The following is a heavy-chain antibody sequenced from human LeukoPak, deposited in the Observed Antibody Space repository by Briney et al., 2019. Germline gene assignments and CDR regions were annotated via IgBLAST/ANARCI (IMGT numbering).Heavy chain of an antibody. D-gene: IGHD3/OR15-3a*01. V-gene: IGHV1-69*06. CDR1: GGTLNNYG. J-gene: IGHJ4*02. Sequence: EASVKVSCKASGGTLNNYGISWLRQAPGQGLEWMGRIIPIFGPALYALQFKGRVTITADTSTSTAYVEVTSLISEDTAVYFCATDPHSDFWTGYYWDSWGQGTLVTVSS. CDR2: IIPIFGPA. CDR3: ATDPHSDFWTGYYWDS.